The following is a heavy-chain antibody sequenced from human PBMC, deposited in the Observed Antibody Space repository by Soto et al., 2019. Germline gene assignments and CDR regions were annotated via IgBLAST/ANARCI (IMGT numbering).Heavy chain of an antibody. D-gene: IGHD3-10*01. CDR3: ATYYYGSGSQDYYGMDV. Sequence: ASVKVSCKASGYSFTSYGISWVRQAPGQGLEWMGWISAYNGNTNYAQKLQGRVTMTTDTSTSTAYMELRSLRSDDTAVYYCATYYYGSGSQDYYGMDVWGQGTTVTVSS. J-gene: IGHJ6*02. CDR1: GYSFTSYG. CDR2: ISAYNGNT. V-gene: IGHV1-18*01.